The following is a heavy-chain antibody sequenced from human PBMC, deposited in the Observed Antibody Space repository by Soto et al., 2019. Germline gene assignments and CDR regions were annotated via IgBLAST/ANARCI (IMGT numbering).Heavy chain of an antibody. CDR3: AREGQKYGSGIYGMDV. Sequence: QVQLVQSGAEVKKPGASVKVSCKASGYTFTSYGISWVRQAPGQGLEWMGWISTYNGNTNYAQKLQGRVTMTTDTSTSTAYMELRRLRSDDTAVYYCAREGQKYGSGIYGMDVWGQRTTVTVSS. J-gene: IGHJ6*02. CDR2: ISTYNGNT. V-gene: IGHV1-18*01. D-gene: IGHD3-10*01. CDR1: GYTFTSYG.